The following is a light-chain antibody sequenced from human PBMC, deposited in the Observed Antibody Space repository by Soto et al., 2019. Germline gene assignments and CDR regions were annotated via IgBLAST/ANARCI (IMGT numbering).Light chain of an antibody. CDR3: VLYMGSGMSGV. Sequence: QTVVTQEPSFSVSPGGTVTLTCGLSSGSVSTSYYPSWYQQTPGQAPRTLIYSTNTRSSGVPDRFSGSILGNNAALTITGAQADDESDYYCVLYMGSGMSGVFGSGTQLTVL. J-gene: IGLJ6*01. V-gene: IGLV8-61*01. CDR2: STN. CDR1: SGSVSTSYY.